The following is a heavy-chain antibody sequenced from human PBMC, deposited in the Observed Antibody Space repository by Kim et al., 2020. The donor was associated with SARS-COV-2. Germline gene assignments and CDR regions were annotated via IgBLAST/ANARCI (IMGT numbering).Heavy chain of an antibody. J-gene: IGHJ4*02. CDR1: GFTFSSYA. Sequence: GGSLRLSCAASGFTFSSYAMHWVRQAPGKGLEWVAVISYDGSNKYYVDSVKGRFTISRDNSKNTLYLQMNSLRAEDTAVYYCARGRPVTTLWGDNVDYWGQGTLVTVSS. V-gene: IGHV3-30*04. CDR3: ARGRPVTTLWGDNVDY. D-gene: IGHD4-17*01. CDR2: ISYDGSNK.